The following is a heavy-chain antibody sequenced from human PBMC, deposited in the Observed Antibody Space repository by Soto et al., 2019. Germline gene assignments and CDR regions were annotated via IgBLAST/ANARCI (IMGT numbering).Heavy chain of an antibody. CDR1: GFTSSDHY. CDR2: TRNKANSYTT. V-gene: IGHV3-72*01. CDR3: ARSDSSGYFHY. Sequence: EVQLVASGGDLVQPGGSLRLSCAASGFTSSDHYVDWVRQAPGKGREWVGRTRNKANSYTTEYAASVKARFTISRDDSRNSLYLQMNNLKTEDTAIYYCARSDSSGYFHYWGQGTLVTVSS. J-gene: IGHJ4*02. D-gene: IGHD3-22*01.